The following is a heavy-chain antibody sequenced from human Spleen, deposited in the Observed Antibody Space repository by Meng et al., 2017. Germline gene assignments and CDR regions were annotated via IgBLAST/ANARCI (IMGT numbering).Heavy chain of an antibody. D-gene: IGHD1-26*01. V-gene: IGHV4-34*01. Sequence: QVQLQQWGAGLLKPSETLSLTCAVYGGSFSNYYWSWIRQPPGKGLEWIGEIHHSGSTNYNPSLKSRVTISVDTSKIQFSLKLSSVTAADTAVYYCARVDRDTGTYFDYWGQGILVTVSS. CDR1: GGSFSNYY. CDR2: IHHSGST. J-gene: IGHJ4*02. CDR3: ARVDRDTGTYFDY.